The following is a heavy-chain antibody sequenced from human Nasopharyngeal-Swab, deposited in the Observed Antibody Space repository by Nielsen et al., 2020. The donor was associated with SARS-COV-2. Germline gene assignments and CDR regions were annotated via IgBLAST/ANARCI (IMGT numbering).Heavy chain of an antibody. CDR3: ARGPYSSSSYYYYGMDV. CDR1: GFTFSSYA. V-gene: IGHV3-30*04. J-gene: IGHJ6*02. D-gene: IGHD6-13*01. CDR2: ISYDGSNK. Sequence: GGSLRFSCAASGFTFSSYAMHWVRQAPGKGLEWVAVISYDGSNKYYADSVKGRFTISRDNSKNTLYLQMNSLRAEDTAVYYCARGPYSSSSYYYYGMDVWGQGTTVTVSS.